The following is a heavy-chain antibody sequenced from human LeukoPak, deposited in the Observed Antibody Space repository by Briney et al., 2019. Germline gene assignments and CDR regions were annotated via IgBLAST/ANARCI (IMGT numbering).Heavy chain of an antibody. J-gene: IGHJ4*02. CDR1: GFTFDDYA. Sequence: GGSLRLSCAASGFTFDDYAMHWVRQAPGKGLEWVSGISWNSGSIGYADSVKGRFTISRDNAKNSLYLQMNSLRAEDTAVYYCAGVSGTYRDYWGQGSLVTVSS. CDR2: ISWNSGSI. D-gene: IGHD1-26*01. V-gene: IGHV3-9*01. CDR3: AGVSGTYRDY.